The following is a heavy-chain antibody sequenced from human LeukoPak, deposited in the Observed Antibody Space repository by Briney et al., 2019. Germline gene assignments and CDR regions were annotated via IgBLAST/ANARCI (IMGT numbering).Heavy chain of an antibody. D-gene: IGHD4-17*01. CDR3: ARGSQRYYGHYLRDFDY. V-gene: IGHV4-59*01. J-gene: IGHJ4*02. CDR1: GGSISSYY. Sequence: SETLSLTCTVSGGSISSYYWSWIRQPPGKGLEWIGYIYYSGSTNYNPSLKSRVTISVDTSKNQFSLKLSSVTAADTAVYYCARGSQRYYGHYLRDFDYWGQGTLVTVSS. CDR2: IYYSGST.